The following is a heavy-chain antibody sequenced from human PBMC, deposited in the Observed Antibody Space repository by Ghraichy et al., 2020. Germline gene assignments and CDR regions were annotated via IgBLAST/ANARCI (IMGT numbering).Heavy chain of an antibody. D-gene: IGHD6-13*01. CDR1: GGSISSYY. J-gene: IGHJ6*02. V-gene: IGHV4-59*01. Sequence: SQTLSLTCTVSGGSISSYYWSWIRQHPGKGLEWIGYIYYSGSTNYNPSLKSRVTISVDTSKNQFSLKLSSMTAADTAVYYCARDPVDSSSWYPGYYYYGLDVWGQVTTVTVSS. CDR2: IYYSGST. CDR3: ARDPVDSSSWYPGYYYYGLDV.